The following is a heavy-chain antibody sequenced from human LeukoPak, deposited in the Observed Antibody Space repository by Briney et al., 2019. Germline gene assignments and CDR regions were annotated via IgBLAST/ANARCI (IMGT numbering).Heavy chain of an antibody. CDR1: GGSISSYY. D-gene: IGHD3-3*01. J-gene: IGHJ5*02. CDR2: IYYSGST. V-gene: IGHV4-59*01. CDR3: ARYDFWSGYHSWFDP. Sequence: SETLSLTCTVSGGSISSYYWSWIRQPPGKGLEWIGYIYYSGSTNYNPSLKSRVTISVDTSKNQFSLKLSSVTAADTAVYYCARYDFWSGYHSWFDPWGQGTLVTVSS.